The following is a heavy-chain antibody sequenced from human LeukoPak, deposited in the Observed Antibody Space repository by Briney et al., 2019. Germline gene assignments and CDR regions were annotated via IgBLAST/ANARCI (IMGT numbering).Heavy chain of an antibody. CDR3: ARVTYYYDSSGYPQIHYYYGMDV. J-gene: IGHJ6*02. CDR2: INHSGST. Sequence: SETLSLTCAVYGVSFSGYYWSWIRQPPGKGLEWIGEINHSGSTNYNPSLKSRVTISVDTSKNQFSLKLSSVTAADTAVYYCARVTYYYDSSGYPQIHYYYGMDVWGQGTTVTVSS. D-gene: IGHD3-22*01. V-gene: IGHV4-34*01. CDR1: GVSFSGYY.